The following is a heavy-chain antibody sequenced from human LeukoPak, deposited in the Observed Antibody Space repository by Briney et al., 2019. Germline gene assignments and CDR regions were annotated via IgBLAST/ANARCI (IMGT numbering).Heavy chain of an antibody. CDR1: GGSFNNSY. CDR3: ARGGYYGSGNDFRFDP. D-gene: IGHD3-10*01. V-gene: IGHV4-59*01. CDR2: IYYSGST. Sequence: SETLSLTCAAYGGSFNNSYWTWIRQPPGKGLEWIGYIYYSGSTNYKPSLKSRVTISVDTSKNQFSLKLSSVTAADTAVYYCARGGYYGSGNDFRFDPWGQGTLVTVSS. J-gene: IGHJ5*02.